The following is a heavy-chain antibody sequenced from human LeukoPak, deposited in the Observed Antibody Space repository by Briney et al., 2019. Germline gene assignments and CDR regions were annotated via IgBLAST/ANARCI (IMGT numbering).Heavy chain of an antibody. CDR2: ISGSEEDT. D-gene: IGHD6-19*01. Sequence: GGSLRLSCAASGFTFTSFAMNWVRQAPGKGLEWVSAISGSEEDTYFADSVKGRFTISRDNSKNTVYLQLNSLRVEDTAVYYCAKEVAGTFDYWGQGTLVTVSS. CDR1: GFTFTSFA. J-gene: IGHJ4*02. V-gene: IGHV3-23*01. CDR3: AKEVAGTFDY.